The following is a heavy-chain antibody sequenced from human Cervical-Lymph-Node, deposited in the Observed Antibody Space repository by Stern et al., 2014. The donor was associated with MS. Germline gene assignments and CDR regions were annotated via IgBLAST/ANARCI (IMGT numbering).Heavy chain of an antibody. D-gene: IGHD3-16*01. J-gene: IGHJ3*02. CDR2: INTNTGNP. Sequence: QVQLVQSGSELKKPGASVKVSCKASRYTLSSYAMHWVRQAPGQGLEWMGWINTNTGNPAYAQGFTGRFVFSLDTSVNTAYLQISSLKAEDSAVYYCAREGDYGEEGFDIWGQGTMVTVSS. V-gene: IGHV7-4-1*02. CDR3: AREGDYGEEGFDI. CDR1: RYTLSSYA.